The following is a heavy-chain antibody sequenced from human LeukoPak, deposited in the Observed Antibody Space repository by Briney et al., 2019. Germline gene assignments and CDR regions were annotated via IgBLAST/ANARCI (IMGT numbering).Heavy chain of an antibody. D-gene: IGHD6-13*01. CDR1: GFTFSSYG. J-gene: IGHJ4*02. CDR3: STSPSFGSSWYQFNY. CDR2: ISGRDGRT. Sequence: PGRSLRLSCAASGFTFSSYGMHWVRQAPGRGLEWVSAISGRDGRTYYTDSVKGRFTISRDNSRDTLYLQMNSLRAEDTAVYYCSTSPSFGSSWYQFNYWGQGTLVTVSS. V-gene: IGHV3-23*01.